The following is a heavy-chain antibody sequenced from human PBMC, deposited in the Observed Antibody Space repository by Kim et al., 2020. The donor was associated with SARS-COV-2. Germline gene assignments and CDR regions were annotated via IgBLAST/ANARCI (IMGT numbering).Heavy chain of an antibody. J-gene: IGHJ4*02. V-gene: IGHV1-46*01. CDR1: GYTFITQY. Sequence: ASVKVSCKAYGYTFITQYIHWVQQAHEQGLEWMGVIDPRHGTTTYAQKFQGRVTMTRDTSTSTVYMEMRNLRHEDTAMYYCMRDLGDYWGQGTPVTVSP. CDR2: IDPRHGTT. CDR3: MRDLGDY.